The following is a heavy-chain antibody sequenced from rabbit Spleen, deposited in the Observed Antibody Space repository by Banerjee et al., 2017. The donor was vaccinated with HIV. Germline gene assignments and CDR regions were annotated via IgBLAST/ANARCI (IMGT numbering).Heavy chain of an antibody. CDR2: INIVTGKP. J-gene: IGHJ4*01. V-gene: IGHV1S45*01. Sequence: EQLEESGGGLVKPEGSLTLTCKASGVSLNDKDVMCWVRQAPGKGLEWIACINIVTGKPVYASWAKGRFTMSRTSSTTVTLQMTSLTAADTATYFCARDLVSVIGWNFNLWGPGPLVTVS. D-gene: IGHD1-1*01. CDR3: ARDLVSVIGWNFNL. CDR1: GVSLNDKDV.